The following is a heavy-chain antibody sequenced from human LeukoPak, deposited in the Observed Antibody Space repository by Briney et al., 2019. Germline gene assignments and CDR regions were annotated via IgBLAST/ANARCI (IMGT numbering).Heavy chain of an antibody. V-gene: IGHV3-30*02. CDR2: IRYDGSNK. CDR1: GFTFSTYG. D-gene: IGHD3-22*01. CDR3: VRGPRYYDDSGFHYGVFDI. J-gene: IGHJ3*02. Sequence: GGSLRLSCAASGFTFSTYGMYWVRQAPGKGLEWVAFIRYDGSNKYYADSVKGRFIISRDNSKNTLSLQMNSLTADDTAVYYCVRGPRYYDDSGFHYGVFDIWGQGTLVTVSS.